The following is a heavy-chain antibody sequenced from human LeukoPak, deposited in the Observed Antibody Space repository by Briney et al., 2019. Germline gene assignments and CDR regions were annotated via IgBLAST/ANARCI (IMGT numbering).Heavy chain of an antibody. D-gene: IGHD4-23*01. J-gene: IGHJ4*02. CDR1: GGSFSGYD. CDR3: ARVRFRGKDDY. V-gene: IGHV4-34*01. Sequence: SETLSLTCAVYGGSFSGYDWGWIRQPPGKGLEWIGEINHSGITNYNPSFESRVTISVDASKNQFSLKLTSMTAADTAVYSCARVRFRGKDDYWGQGILVTVSS. CDR2: INHSGIT.